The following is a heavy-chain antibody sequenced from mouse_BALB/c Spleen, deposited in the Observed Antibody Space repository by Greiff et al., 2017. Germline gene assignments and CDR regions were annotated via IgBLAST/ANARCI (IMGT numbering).Heavy chain of an antibody. CDR3: ARDRGNLFGLD. D-gene: IGHD1-1*01. V-gene: IGHV5-6-3*01. J-gene: IGHJ2*01. Sequence: DVMLVESGGGLVQPGGSLKLSCAASGFTFSSYGLSWVRQTPDKRLELVATINSNGGSTYYPDSVKGRFTIARDNAKNTLYLQMSSLKSEDTAMYYCARDRGNLFGLDWGQGTTLTVAS. CDR2: INSNGGST. CDR1: GFTFSSYG.